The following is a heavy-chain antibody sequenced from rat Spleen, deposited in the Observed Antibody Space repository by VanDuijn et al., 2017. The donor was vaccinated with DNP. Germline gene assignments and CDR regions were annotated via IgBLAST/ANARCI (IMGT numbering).Heavy chain of an antibody. J-gene: IGHJ2*01. V-gene: IGHV5-31*01. CDR2: ITNTGGST. CDR3: TRVEPFMYSTDYYPYYFDY. D-gene: IGHD1-6*01. CDR1: GFKFNFYW. Sequence: EVQLVESGGGLVQPGRSLKLSCVASGFKFNFYWMTWIRQAPGKGLEWLASITNTGGSTYYPDSVKGRFTISRDNAESTLYLQINSLRSEDTATYYCTRVEPFMYSTDYYPYYFDYWGQGVMVTVSS.